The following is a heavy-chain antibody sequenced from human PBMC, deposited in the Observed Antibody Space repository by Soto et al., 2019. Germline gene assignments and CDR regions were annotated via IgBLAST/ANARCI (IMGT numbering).Heavy chain of an antibody. CDR2: ISYDGSNK. D-gene: IGHD2-2*01. CDR1: GFTFSSYA. J-gene: IGHJ6*02. Sequence: QVQLVESGGGVVQPGRSLRLSCAASGFTFSSYAMHWVRQAPGKGLEWVAVISYDGSNKYYADSVKGRFTISRDNSKNTLYLQTNSLRAEDTAVYYCARGEDIVVPAAQLGYYYYYGMDVWGQGTTVTVSS. CDR3: ARGEDIVVPAAQLGYYYYYGMDV. V-gene: IGHV3-30-3*01.